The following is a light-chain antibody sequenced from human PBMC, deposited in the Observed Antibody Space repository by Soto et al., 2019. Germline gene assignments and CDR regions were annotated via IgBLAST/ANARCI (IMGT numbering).Light chain of an antibody. J-gene: IGKJ1*01. CDR1: QSVINSY. CDR2: GAY. CDR3: QQYHTSPVT. V-gene: IGKV3-20*01. Sequence: EVLLTQSPGTLSLSSGERATLSCRASQSVINSYLAWYQQKPGQAPRLLLYGAYNRATGIPDRFSGSGSGTDFTLTISRLEPEDFAVYYCQQYHTSPVTFGQGTKVDIK.